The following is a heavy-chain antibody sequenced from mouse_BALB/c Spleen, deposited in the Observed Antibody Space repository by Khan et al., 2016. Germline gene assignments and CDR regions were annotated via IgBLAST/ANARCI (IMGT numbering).Heavy chain of an antibody. Sequence: QVQLKQSGPGLVAPSQSLSITCTVSGFSIIAYGVNWVRQPPGKGLEWLGMIWGDGGTDYNSALKSRLNITKDNSKSQVFLKMNSLQTDDTAKYYCARDGWGYYAMDYWGQGTSVTVSS. V-gene: IGHV2-6-7*01. CDR2: IWGDGGT. J-gene: IGHJ4*01. CDR3: ARDGWGYYAMDY. CDR1: GFSIIAYG. D-gene: IGHD2-2*01.